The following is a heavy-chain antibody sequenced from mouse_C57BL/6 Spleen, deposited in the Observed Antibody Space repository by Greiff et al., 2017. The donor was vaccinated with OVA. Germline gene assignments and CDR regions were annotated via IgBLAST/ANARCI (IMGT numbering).Heavy chain of an antibody. Sequence: EVKLQESGGGLVQSGRSLRLSCATSGFTFSDFYMEWVRQAPGKGLEWIAASRNKANDYTTEYSASVKGRFIVSRDTSQSILYLQMNALRAEDTAIYYCARDLYDYDYAMDYWGQGTSVTVSS. J-gene: IGHJ4*01. D-gene: IGHD2-4*01. CDR2: SRNKANDYTT. V-gene: IGHV7-1*01. CDR1: GFTFSDFY. CDR3: ARDLYDYDYAMDY.